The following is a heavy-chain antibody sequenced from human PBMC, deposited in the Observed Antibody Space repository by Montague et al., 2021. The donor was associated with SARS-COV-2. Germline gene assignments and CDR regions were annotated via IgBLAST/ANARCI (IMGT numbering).Heavy chain of an antibody. V-gene: IGHV4-4*02. D-gene: IGHD4/OR15-4a*01. J-gene: IGHJ4*01. CDR2: IDERGSN. Sequence: SETLSLTCAVYGGSFNTSHWWSWVRPPPGKGLEWIGGIDERGSNNYSSSHKSRVIMLIDKSANQFSLKLASLTAADTAIYFCARDVSTITWLIRVYGANYYFDSWGQGTLVAVSS. CDR1: GGSFNTSHW. CDR3: ARDVSTITWLIRVYGANYYFDS.